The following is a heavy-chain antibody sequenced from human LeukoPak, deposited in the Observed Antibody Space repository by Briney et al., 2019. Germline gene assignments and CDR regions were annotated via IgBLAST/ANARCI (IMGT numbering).Heavy chain of an antibody. CDR3: ASASSHRIAAGGDY. Sequence: GGSLRLSCAASGFTFSSYWMSWVRQAPGKGLEWEANIKQDGSEKYYVDSVKGRFTISRDNAKNTLYLQMNSLRAEDTAVYYCASASSHRIAAGGDYWGQGTLVTVSS. D-gene: IGHD6-13*01. V-gene: IGHV3-7*01. CDR1: GFTFSSYW. CDR2: IKQDGSEK. J-gene: IGHJ4*02.